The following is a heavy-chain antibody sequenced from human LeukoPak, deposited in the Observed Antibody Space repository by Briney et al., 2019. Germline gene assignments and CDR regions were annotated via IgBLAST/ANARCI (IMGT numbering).Heavy chain of an antibody. CDR3: ARQNDFRLDY. J-gene: IGHJ4*02. Sequence: GESLRISCKGSGYTFSSYWIGWVRQMPGKGLEWMGIIYPGDSDTRYSPSLQGQVTITVDTSIGTAYLQWSSLKASDTAIYYCARQNDFRLDYWGQGTLVTVSS. V-gene: IGHV5-51*01. CDR2: IYPGDSDT. D-gene: IGHD3-3*01. CDR1: GYTFSSYW.